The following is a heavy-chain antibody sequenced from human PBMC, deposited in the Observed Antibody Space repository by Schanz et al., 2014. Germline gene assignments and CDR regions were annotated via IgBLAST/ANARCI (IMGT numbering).Heavy chain of an antibody. CDR3: AIIGVMVAVAGTRADY. CDR2: ISSGSSYA. V-gene: IGHV3-11*06. J-gene: IGHJ4*02. Sequence: VQLVESGGGLVKPGGSLRLSCAASGFTFRDYYMSWIRQAPGKGLEWVSDISSGSSYANYADSAKGRFTISRDNAKNSLYLQMNRLRAEDTALYYCAIIGVMVAVAGTRADYWGQGTLVTVSS. CDR1: GFTFRDYY. D-gene: IGHD6-19*01.